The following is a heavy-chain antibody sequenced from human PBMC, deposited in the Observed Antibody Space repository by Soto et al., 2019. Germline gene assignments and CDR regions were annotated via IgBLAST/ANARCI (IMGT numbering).Heavy chain of an antibody. CDR1: GYGFSSSW. V-gene: IGHV5-51*01. J-gene: IGHJ6*02. Sequence: PGESLKISCQASGYGFSSSWIAWVRHSPGKGLEWMGIVYPGDSETRYSPSFRGQVTISADKSISTAYLQWSSLKASDTAMYYCARHGPRVYYDNSDYYYYGMDVWGQGTTVTVSS. CDR3: ARHGPRVYYDNSDYYYYGMDV. CDR2: VYPGDSET. D-gene: IGHD3-22*01.